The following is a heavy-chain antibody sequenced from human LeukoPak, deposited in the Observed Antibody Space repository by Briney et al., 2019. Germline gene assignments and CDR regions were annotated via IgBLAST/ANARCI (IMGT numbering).Heavy chain of an antibody. CDR3: ATNYYASWFYGY. CDR1: GFTFSSYS. Sequence: GGSLRLSCAASGFTFSSYSMNWVRQAPGKGPEWVSYISSSSSTIYYADSVKGRFTISRDNAKNSLDLQMNSLRAEDTAVYYCATNYYASWFYGYWGQGTLVTVSS. V-gene: IGHV3-48*01. CDR2: ISSSSSTI. D-gene: IGHD3-22*01. J-gene: IGHJ4*02.